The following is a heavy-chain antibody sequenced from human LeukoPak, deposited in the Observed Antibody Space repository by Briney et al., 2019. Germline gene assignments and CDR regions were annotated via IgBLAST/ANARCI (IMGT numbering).Heavy chain of an antibody. CDR1: GGSFSGYY. CDR3: ARGWLQLGLDDAFDI. V-gene: IGHV4-34*01. Sequence: PSETLSLTCAVYGGSFSGYYWSWIRQPPGKGLEWMGENNHSGSTNYNPSLKSRVTISVDTSKNQFPLKLSSVTAADTAVYYCARGWLQLGLDDAFDIWGQGTMVTVSS. D-gene: IGHD5-18*01. J-gene: IGHJ3*02. CDR2: NNHSGST.